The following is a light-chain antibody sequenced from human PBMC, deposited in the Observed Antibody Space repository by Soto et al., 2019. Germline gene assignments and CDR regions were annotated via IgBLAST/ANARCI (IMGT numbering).Light chain of an antibody. Sequence: ELVLTQSPATQSLSAGERATLSCRASQSVSSSYLAWYQPKPGQAPRHPTSGAPTRATGIPARSTGSGSGTEFILTTSSLQSEDFAVYYCLQDFSFPLTFGGGTRLENK. CDR2: GAP. CDR1: QSVSSSY. J-gene: IGKJ5*01. V-gene: IGKV3D-7*01. CDR3: LQDFSFPLT.